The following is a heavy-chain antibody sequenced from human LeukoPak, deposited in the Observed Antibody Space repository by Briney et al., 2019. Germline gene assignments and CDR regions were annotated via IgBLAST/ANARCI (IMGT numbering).Heavy chain of an antibody. CDR3: ARGTLRYFDWSPGGWFDP. Sequence: PSQTLSLTCTVSGGSISSGGYYWSWIRQPPGKGLEWIGEINHSGSTNHNPSLKSRVTISVDTSKNQFSLKLSSVTAADTAVYYCARGTLRYFDWSPGGWFDPWGQGTLVTVSS. D-gene: IGHD3-9*01. CDR2: INHSGST. V-gene: IGHV4-30-2*01. J-gene: IGHJ5*02. CDR1: GGSISSGGYY.